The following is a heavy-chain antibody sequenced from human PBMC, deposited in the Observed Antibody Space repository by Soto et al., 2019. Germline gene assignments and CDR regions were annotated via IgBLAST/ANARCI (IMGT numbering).Heavy chain of an antibody. CDR1: GYTFTSYD. CDR2: MNPNSGNT. V-gene: IGHV1-8*01. D-gene: IGHD6-13*01. Sequence: QVQLVQSGAEVKKPGASVKVSCKASGYTFTSYDINWVRQATGQGLEWMGWMNPNSGNTGYAQKFQGRVTMTRNTATRTAYMELSSLRSEHTAVYYCARGPGSLYYYDMDVWGKGTTVTVSS. J-gene: IGHJ6*03. CDR3: ARGPGSLYYYDMDV.